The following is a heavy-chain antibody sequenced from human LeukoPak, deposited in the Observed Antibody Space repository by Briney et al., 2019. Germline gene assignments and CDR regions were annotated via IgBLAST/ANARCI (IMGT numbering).Heavy chain of an antibody. D-gene: IGHD2-15*01. V-gene: IGHV1-8*01. Sequence: ASVKVSCKASGYTFTSYDINWVRQATGQGLEWMGWMNPNSGNTGYAQKFQGRVTMTRNTSISTAYMELSSLRSEDTAVYYCARGLGYCSGGSCYSMGYWGQGTLVTVSS. CDR1: GYTFTSYD. CDR2: MNPNSGNT. CDR3: ARGLGYCSGGSCYSMGY. J-gene: IGHJ4*02.